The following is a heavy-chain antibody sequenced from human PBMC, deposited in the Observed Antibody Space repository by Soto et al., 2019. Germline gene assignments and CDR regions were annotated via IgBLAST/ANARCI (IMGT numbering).Heavy chain of an antibody. CDR3: ARKVRRFLEWTNGTMDV. J-gene: IGHJ6*02. CDR2: IYYSGST. CDR1: GGSISSGGYY. D-gene: IGHD3-3*01. Sequence: QVQLQESGPGLVKPSQTLSLTCTVSGGSISSGGYYWSWIRQHPGKGLEWIGYIYYSGSTYYNPSLKSRVTISVDTSKNPFSLKVSSVTAADTAVYYCARKVRRFLEWTNGTMDVWGQGTTVTVSS. V-gene: IGHV4-31*03.